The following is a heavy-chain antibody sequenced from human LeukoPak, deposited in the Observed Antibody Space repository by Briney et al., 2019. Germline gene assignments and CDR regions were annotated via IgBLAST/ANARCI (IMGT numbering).Heavy chain of an antibody. D-gene: IGHD1-26*01. V-gene: IGHV3-23*01. CDR2: IRSGGGST. J-gene: IGHJ3*02. Sequence: QPGGSLRLSCAASGFTFSAYGMSWVRQAPGKGLEWVSGIRSGGGSTYYADSVKGRFTISRDNSKNTLHLQMNSLRAEDTAVFYCAKANTGSYGRYAFDIWGQGTQVTVSS. CDR3: AKANTGSYGRYAFDI. CDR1: GFTFSAYG.